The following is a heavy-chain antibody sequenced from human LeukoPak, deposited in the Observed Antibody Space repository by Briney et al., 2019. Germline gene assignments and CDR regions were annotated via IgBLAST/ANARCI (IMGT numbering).Heavy chain of an antibody. D-gene: IGHD3-10*01. J-gene: IGHJ5*02. CDR3: AASGSQYWFDP. CDR2: IYTSGGT. CDR1: GLTVSGNY. V-gene: IGHV3-53*01. Sequence: PGGTLRLSCAASGLTVSGNYMCWVCKAPGKGLEWVSVIYTSGGTSSADSVKGGFTISRDNSKNTLYLQMNTLRAEDTAVYFCAASGSQYWFDPWGQGTLVTVAS.